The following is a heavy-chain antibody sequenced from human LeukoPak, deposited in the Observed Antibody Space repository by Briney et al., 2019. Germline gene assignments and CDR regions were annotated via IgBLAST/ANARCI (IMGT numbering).Heavy chain of an antibody. CDR2: ISSSSYI. CDR1: GFTVSSNY. CDR3: ARAYGDYVR. D-gene: IGHD4-17*01. J-gene: IGHJ4*02. V-gene: IGHV3-69-1*01. Sequence: GGSLRLSCAASGFTVSSNYMSWVRQAPGKGLEWVSSISSSSYIYYADSVKGRFTISRDNAKNSLYLQMNSLRAEDTAVYYCARAYGDYVRWGQGTLVTVSS.